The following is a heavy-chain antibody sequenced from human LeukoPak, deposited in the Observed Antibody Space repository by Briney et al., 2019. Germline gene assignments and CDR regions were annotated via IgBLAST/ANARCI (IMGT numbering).Heavy chain of an antibody. CDR1: GDSVSSNSAA. CDR2: TYYRSKWYN. V-gene: IGHV6-1*01. Sequence: SQTPSLTFAISGDSVSSNSAALNWIRQSPSRGLEWLGRTYYRSKWYNDYAVSVKSRITINPDTSKNQFSLQLNSVTPEDTAVYYCARGRAYDSSANWFDPWGQGTLVTVSS. J-gene: IGHJ5*02. CDR3: ARGRAYDSSANWFDP. D-gene: IGHD3-22*01.